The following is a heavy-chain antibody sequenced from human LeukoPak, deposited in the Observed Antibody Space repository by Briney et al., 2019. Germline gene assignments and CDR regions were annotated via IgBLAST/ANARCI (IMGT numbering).Heavy chain of an antibody. V-gene: IGHV3-23*01. J-gene: IGHJ5*02. Sequence: GGSLRLSCAASGFTFSSYAMSWVRQAPGKGLEWVSAISGSGGSTYYADSVKGRFTISRDNSKNTLYLQMNSLRAEDTAVYHCAKDHSSSWGFDPWGQGTLVTVSS. CDR3: AKDHSSSWGFDP. CDR1: GFTFSSYA. D-gene: IGHD6-13*01. CDR2: ISGSGGST.